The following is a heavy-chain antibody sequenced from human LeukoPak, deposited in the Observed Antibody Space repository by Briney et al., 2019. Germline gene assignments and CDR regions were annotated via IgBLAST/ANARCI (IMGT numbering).Heavy chain of an antibody. CDR3: ATPGSRWGDAFDI. Sequence: GGSLRLSCAASGFTFSSYSMNWVRQAPGKGLEWVSSISSSSYIYYADSVKGRFTISRDNAKNSLYLQMNSLRAEDTAVYYCATPGSRWGDAFDIWGQGTMVTVSS. V-gene: IGHV3-21*01. CDR2: ISSSSYI. J-gene: IGHJ3*02. CDR1: GFTFSSYS. D-gene: IGHD3-10*01.